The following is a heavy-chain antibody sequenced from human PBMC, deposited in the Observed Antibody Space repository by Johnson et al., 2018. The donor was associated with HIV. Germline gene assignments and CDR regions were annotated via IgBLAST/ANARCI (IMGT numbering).Heavy chain of an antibody. Sequence: QVQLVESGGGVVQPGRSLRLSCAASGFTFSSYAMHWVRQAPGKGLEWVAVISYDGSNKYYADSVKGRFTISRDNAKNSLYLQMNSLGAEDTAVYYGARDDDVKAFDIWGQGTMVTVSS. J-gene: IGHJ3*02. CDR2: ISYDGSNK. V-gene: IGHV3-30*04. CDR3: ARDDDVKAFDI. CDR1: GFTFSSYA. D-gene: IGHD1-1*01.